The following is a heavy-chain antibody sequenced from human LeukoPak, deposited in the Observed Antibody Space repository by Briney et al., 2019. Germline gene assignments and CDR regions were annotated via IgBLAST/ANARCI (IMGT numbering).Heavy chain of an antibody. CDR2: FIPIFGTA. J-gene: IGHJ4*02. Sequence: SVKVSCKASGGTFSSYAISWVRQAPGQGLEWMGGFIPIFGTANYAQKFQGRVTITADESTSTAYMELSSLRSEDTAVYYCARVGISMVRGASPGYYFDYWGQGTLVTVSS. CDR3: ARVGISMVRGASPGYYFDY. CDR1: GGTFSSYA. V-gene: IGHV1-69*01. D-gene: IGHD3-10*01.